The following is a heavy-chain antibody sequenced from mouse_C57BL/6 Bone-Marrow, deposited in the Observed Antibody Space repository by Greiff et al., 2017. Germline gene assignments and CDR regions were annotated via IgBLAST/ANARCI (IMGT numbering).Heavy chain of an antibody. CDR3: ANSNYGY. CDR2: IHPNSGST. D-gene: IGHD2-5*01. J-gene: IGHJ2*01. V-gene: IGHV1-64*01. CDR1: GFTFTSYW. Sequence: QVQLQQPGAELVKPGASVKLSCTASGFTFTSYWMHWVKQRPGQGLEWIGMIHPNSGSTYYNEKFKSKVTLSVDKTTRTAYMQRSSLTSKDSAVYYCANSNYGYWGQGTTLTVSS.